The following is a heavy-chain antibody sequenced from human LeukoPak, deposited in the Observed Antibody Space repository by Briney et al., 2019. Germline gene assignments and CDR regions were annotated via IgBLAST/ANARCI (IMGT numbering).Heavy chain of an antibody. CDR1: GGSISSYY. V-gene: IGHV4-4*07. CDR3: ALLISGIAVAGPKTDY. CDR2: IYTSGST. Sequence: PSEALSLTCTVSGGSISSYYWSWIRQPAGKGLEWIGRIYTSGSTNYNPSLKSRVTMSVDTSKNQFSLKLSSVTAADTAMYYCALLISGIAVAGPKTDYWGQGTLVTVSS. J-gene: IGHJ4*02. D-gene: IGHD6-19*01.